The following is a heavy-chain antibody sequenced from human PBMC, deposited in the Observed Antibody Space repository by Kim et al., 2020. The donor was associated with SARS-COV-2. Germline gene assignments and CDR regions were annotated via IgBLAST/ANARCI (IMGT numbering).Heavy chain of an antibody. CDR3: AKDSEHSGYYLVLDY. J-gene: IGHJ4*02. D-gene: IGHD3-22*01. CDR2: IYSGGSST. Sequence: GGSLRLSCAASGFTFSSYAMSWVRQAPGKGLEWVSVIYSGGSSTYYADSVKGRFTISRDNSKNTLYLQMNSLRAEDTAVYYCAKDSEHSGYYLVLDYWGQGTLVTVSS. CDR1: GFTFSSYA. V-gene: IGHV3-23*03.